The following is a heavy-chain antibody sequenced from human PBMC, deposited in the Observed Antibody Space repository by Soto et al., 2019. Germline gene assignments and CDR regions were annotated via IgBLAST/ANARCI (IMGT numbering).Heavy chain of an antibody. Sequence: SLRLSCVASGFTFNFYAVNWVRQAPGKGLEWVSGISGSGGGTYYADSVKGRFTISRDNAKNSLFLQMNSLRVEDTAVYYCARELGDCTNGVCYYFGMDVWGQGTKVTVSS. CDR3: ARELGDCTNGVCYYFGMDV. CDR1: GFTFNFYA. D-gene: IGHD2-8*01. V-gene: IGHV3-23*01. CDR2: ISGSGGGT. J-gene: IGHJ6*02.